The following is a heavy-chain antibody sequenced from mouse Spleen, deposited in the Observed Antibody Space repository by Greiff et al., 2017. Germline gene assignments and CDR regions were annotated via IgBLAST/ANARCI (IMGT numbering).Heavy chain of an antibody. CDR3: ARVYYDYYYYAMDY. V-gene: IGHV5-16*01. CDR1: GFTFSDYY. J-gene: IGHJ4*01. Sequence: EVQLVESEGGLVQPGSSMKLSCTASGFTFSDYYMAWVRQVPEKGLEWVANINYDGSSTYYLDSLKSRFIISRDNAKNILYLQMSSLKSEDTATYYCARVYYDYYYYAMDYWGQGTSVTVSS. CDR2: INYDGSST. D-gene: IGHD2-4*01.